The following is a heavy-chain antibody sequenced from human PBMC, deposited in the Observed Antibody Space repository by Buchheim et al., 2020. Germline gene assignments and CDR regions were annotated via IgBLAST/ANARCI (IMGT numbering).Heavy chain of an antibody. CDR1: GFSLSTSGVG. Sequence: QITLKESGPTLVKPTQTLTLTCTFSGFSLSTSGVGVGWIRQPPGKALEWLALIYWDDDKRYSPSLKSRLTITKDTSKNQVVLTMTNMNPVDTATYYCAHSDLGYCSGGSCFGFDYWGQGTL. D-gene: IGHD2-15*01. J-gene: IGHJ4*02. CDR3: AHSDLGYCSGGSCFGFDY. V-gene: IGHV2-5*02. CDR2: IYWDDDK.